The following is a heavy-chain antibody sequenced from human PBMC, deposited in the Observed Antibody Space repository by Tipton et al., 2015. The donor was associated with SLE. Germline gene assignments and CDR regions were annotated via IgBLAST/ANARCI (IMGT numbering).Heavy chain of an antibody. V-gene: IGHV4-31*02. Sequence: SWVRQAPGKGLEWIGYIYYSGSTYFNPSLKSRVSISVDTSKNQFSLNLASVTAADTAVYYCARSDPFIVIVQGVITTQGIFDYWGQGALVTVAS. CDR2: IYYSGST. J-gene: IGHJ4*02. D-gene: IGHD3-10*01. CDR3: ARSDPFIVIVQGVITTQGIFDY.